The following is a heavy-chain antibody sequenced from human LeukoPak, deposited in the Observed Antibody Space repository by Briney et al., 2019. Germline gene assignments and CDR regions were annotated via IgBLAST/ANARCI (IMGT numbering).Heavy chain of an antibody. CDR3: ARLVVSSWYHEVLLGRDY. J-gene: IGHJ4*02. CDR1: GYSISSGFY. D-gene: IGHD6-13*01. Sequence: SETLSLTCTVSGYSISSGFYWGWIRQPPGKGLEWIGSIYHSGSTYYNPSLRSRVTISVDTSKNQFSLKLSSVTAADTVVYYCARLVVSSWYHEVLLGRDYWGQGTLVTVSS. V-gene: IGHV4-38-2*02. CDR2: IYHSGST.